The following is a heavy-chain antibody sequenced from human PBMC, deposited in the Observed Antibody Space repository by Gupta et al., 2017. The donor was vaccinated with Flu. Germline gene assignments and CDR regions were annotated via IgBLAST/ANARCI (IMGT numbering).Heavy chain of an antibody. CDR3: AGGTTVTTNYYYGMDV. CDR2: IYYSGST. V-gene: IGHV4-31*03. J-gene: IGHJ6*02. CDR1: GGSISRGGYY. Sequence: QVQLQESGQGLVKPAQTLSLTCPVSGGSISRGGYYWSWIRQHPGKGLEWIGYIYYSGSTYYNPSLKSRVTISVDTSKNQFSLKLSSVTAADTAVYYCAGGTTVTTNYYYGMDVWGQGTTVTVSS. D-gene: IGHD4-17*01.